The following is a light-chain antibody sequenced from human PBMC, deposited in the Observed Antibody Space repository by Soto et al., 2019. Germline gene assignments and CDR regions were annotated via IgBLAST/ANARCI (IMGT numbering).Light chain of an antibody. CDR3: SAWDDSLMGVL. J-gene: IGLJ2*01. V-gene: IGLV1-44*01. CDR1: SSSIGSNS. Sequence: QSVLTQPPSASVTPGQRVTISCSGSSSSIGSNSVNWYQQLPGTAPKLLIYNNNQRPSGVPDRFSGSKSGTSASLAISGLQSEDEADYFCSAWDDSLMGVLFGGGTQLTV. CDR2: NNN.